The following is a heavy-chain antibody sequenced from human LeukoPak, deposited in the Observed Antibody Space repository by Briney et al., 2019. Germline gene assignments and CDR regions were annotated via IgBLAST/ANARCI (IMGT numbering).Heavy chain of an antibody. Sequence: GGSLRLSCAASGFSFSTHWMSWFRQAPGKGLEWVALIRQDGSVIHYVDSVKGRFTISRDNAKNSLSLQMNSLRADDTAVYYCAGDEGWTFDIWGQGAKVTVSS. CDR2: IRQDGSVI. J-gene: IGHJ3*02. D-gene: IGHD5-24*01. CDR1: GFSFSTHW. CDR3: AGDEGWTFDI. V-gene: IGHV3-7*01.